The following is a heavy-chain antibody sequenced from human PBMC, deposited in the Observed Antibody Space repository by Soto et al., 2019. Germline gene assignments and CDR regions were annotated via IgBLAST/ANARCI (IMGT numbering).Heavy chain of an antibody. CDR1: GFTVSSKY. D-gene: IGHD2-15*01. Sequence: EVQLVESGGGLVQPGGSLRLSCAASGFTVSSKYMTWVRQAPGKGLEWVSLIQSGGTTYYADSVKGRFTISRDTSENTLHLQMDSLRVEDTAVYYCARDDVRCDGGRCYGIPLDVWGKGTPVTVSS. CDR3: ARDDVRCDGGRCYGIPLDV. V-gene: IGHV3-66*01. CDR2: IQSGGTT. J-gene: IGHJ6*04.